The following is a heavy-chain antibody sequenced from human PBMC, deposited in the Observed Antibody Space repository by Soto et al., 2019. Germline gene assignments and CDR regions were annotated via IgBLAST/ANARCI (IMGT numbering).Heavy chain of an antibody. CDR1: GGSFSGYY. J-gene: IGHJ4*02. D-gene: IGHD2-15*01. CDR3: ASGYRVAY. Sequence: QVQLQQWGAGLLKPSETLSLTCAVYGGSFSGYYWSWIRQPPGKGLEWIGEINLSGSTNYNPSLKSRVTISVDTSKKQFSLKLSSVTAADTAVYYCASGYRVAYWGQGTLVTVSS. V-gene: IGHV4-34*01. CDR2: INLSGST.